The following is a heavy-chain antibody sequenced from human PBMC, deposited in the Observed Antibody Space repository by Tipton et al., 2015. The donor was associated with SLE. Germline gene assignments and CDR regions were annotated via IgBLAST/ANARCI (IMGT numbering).Heavy chain of an antibody. D-gene: IGHD6-13*01. CDR3: ARPGPTPYSSSWSTPFDY. CDR1: GFTFSSYS. CDR2: ISSSSSYI. V-gene: IGHV3-21*01. Sequence: GSLRLSCAASGFTFSSYSMNWVRQAPGKGLEWVSSISSSSSYIYYADSVKGRFTISRDNAKNSLYLQMNSLRAEDTAVYYCARPGPTPYSSSWSTPFDYWGQGTLVTVSS. J-gene: IGHJ4*02.